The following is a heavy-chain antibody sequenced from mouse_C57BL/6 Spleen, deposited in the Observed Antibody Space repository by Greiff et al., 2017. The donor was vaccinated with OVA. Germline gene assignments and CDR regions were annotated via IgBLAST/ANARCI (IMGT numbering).Heavy chain of an antibody. CDR3: ARYDYDGDYYAMDY. Sequence: QVQLQQPGAELVRPGSSVKLSCKASGYTFTSYWMHWVKQRPIQGLEWIGNIDPSDSETHYNQKFKDKATLTVDKSSSTAYMQLSSLTSEGSAVYYCARYDYDGDYYAMDYWGQGTSVTVSS. V-gene: IGHV1-52*01. CDR2: IDPSDSET. CDR1: GYTFTSYW. D-gene: IGHD2-4*01. J-gene: IGHJ4*01.